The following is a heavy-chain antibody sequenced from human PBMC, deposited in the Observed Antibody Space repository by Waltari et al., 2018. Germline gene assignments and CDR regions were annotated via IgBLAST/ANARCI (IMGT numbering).Heavy chain of an antibody. CDR3: ARPEYSSGSMYYFDY. J-gene: IGHJ4*02. D-gene: IGHD3-22*01. CDR1: GYSFTSYW. V-gene: IGHV5-51*01. Sequence: VQLVQSGAEVKKPGESLKISCKGSGYSFTSYWIVWVRQMPGKGLEWMGIIYPGDSDTGESPSFQGQVTISADKSISTAYLQWSSLKASDTAMYYGARPEYSSGSMYYFDYWGQGTLVTVSS. CDR2: IYPGDSDT.